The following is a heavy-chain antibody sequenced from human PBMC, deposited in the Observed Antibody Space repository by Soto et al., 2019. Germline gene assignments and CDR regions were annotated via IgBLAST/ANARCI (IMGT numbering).Heavy chain of an antibody. J-gene: IGHJ4*02. Sequence: GGSLRLSCAASGFTFSSYAMSWVRQAPGKGLEWVSAISGSGGSTYYADSVKGRFTISRDNSKNTLYLQMNSLRAEDTAVYYCANYYGSGRTRTFDYWGQGTLVIVSS. CDR3: ANYYGSGRTRTFDY. CDR2: ISGSGGST. V-gene: IGHV3-23*01. D-gene: IGHD3-10*01. CDR1: GFTFSSYA.